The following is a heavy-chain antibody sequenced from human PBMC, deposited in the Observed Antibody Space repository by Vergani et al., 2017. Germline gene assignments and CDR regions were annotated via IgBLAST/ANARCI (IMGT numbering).Heavy chain of an antibody. D-gene: IGHD3-3*01. CDR2: INHSGVT. CDR1: GGSFSGYY. CDR3: ARGYDFWSGYCDY. J-gene: IGHJ4*02. V-gene: IGHV4-34*01. Sequence: QVQLQQWGAGLLKPSETLSLTCAVHGGSFSGYYWSWIRQPPGKGLEWIGEINHSGVTNYNPSLTSRVTTSVDTSKNQFSLKLSSVTAADAAVYYCARGYDFWSGYCDYWGQGTLVTVSS.